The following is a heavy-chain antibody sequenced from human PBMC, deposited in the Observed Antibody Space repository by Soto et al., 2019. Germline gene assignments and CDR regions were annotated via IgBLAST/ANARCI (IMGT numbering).Heavy chain of an antibody. Sequence: QVQLVESGGGVVQPGKSLRLSCAASGVAFSDYGMHWVRQTPGKGLEWVALISYDGIYEYYADSVKGRFTLSRDNSKNTLYLQMISLSTADTSIYYCANDGAGIAVTGHETFEICGQGTMVTVSS. J-gene: IGHJ3*02. V-gene: IGHV3-30*18. CDR3: ANDGAGIAVTGHETFEI. CDR2: ISYDGIYE. D-gene: IGHD6-19*01. CDR1: GVAFSDYG.